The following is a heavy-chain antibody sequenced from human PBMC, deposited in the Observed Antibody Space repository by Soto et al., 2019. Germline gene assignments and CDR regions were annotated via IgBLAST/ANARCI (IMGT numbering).Heavy chain of an antibody. CDR1: GGSISSGGYY. V-gene: IGHV4-30-4*08. CDR2: IYNSGST. D-gene: IGHD3-10*01. Sequence: PSETLSLTCTVSGGSISSGGYYWNWIRKHPGKGLKWIGYIYNSGSTYYNPSLKSRVTISVDTSNNQFSLKLSSVTAADTAVYYCAKVRWSYYSSRNYYYGMDVWGQGTTVTVSS. J-gene: IGHJ6*02. CDR3: AKVRWSYYSSRNYYYGMDV.